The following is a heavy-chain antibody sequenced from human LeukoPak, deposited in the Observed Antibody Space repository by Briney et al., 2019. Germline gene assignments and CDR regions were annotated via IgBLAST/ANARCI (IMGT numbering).Heavy chain of an antibody. J-gene: IGHJ4*02. V-gene: IGHV2-5*02. D-gene: IGHD2-2*01. CDR2: SYWDDDK. Sequence: SGPTLVHPTQTLTLTFTFSGFSLRTSGGGVGWIRQPPGKALEWLALSYWDDDKRYSPSLERRLPITKHTSKNQVVLTMTNMDPVDTATYYCAPISFSYCSSTSCYAFDYWGQGTLVTVSS. CDR1: GFSLRTSGGG. CDR3: APISFSYCSSTSCYAFDY.